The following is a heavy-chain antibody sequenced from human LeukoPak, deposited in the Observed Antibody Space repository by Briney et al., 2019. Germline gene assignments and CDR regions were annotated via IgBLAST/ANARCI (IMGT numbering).Heavy chain of an antibody. J-gene: IGHJ4*02. CDR2: IKQDGSEK. CDR3: ARERRLGGSYLDY. D-gene: IGHD3-16*01. V-gene: IGHV3-7*01. Sequence: GGSLRLSCAASGFTFSSYWMSWVRQAPGKGLEWVANIKQDGSEKYYVDSVKGRFTISRDNAKNSLYLQMNSLRAEDTAVYYCARERRLGGSYLDYWGQGTLVTVSS. CDR1: GFTFSSYW.